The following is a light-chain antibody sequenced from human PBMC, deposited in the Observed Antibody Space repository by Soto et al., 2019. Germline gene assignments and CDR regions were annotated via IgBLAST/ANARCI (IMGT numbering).Light chain of an antibody. CDR2: ENN. Sequence: NFMLTQPHSVSESPGKTVTISCTRSSGAIATNYVQWYQQRPGSAPTTVIYENNQRPSGVPDRFSGSIDSSSNSASLTISGLKTEDEADYYCQSYDSNAHWVFGGGTKVTVL. CDR3: QSYDSNAHWV. CDR1: SGAIATNY. J-gene: IGLJ3*02. V-gene: IGLV6-57*04.